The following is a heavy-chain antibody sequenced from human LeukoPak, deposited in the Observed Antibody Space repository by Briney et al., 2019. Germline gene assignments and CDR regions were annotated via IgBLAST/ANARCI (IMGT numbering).Heavy chain of an antibody. J-gene: IGHJ6*04. V-gene: IGHV3-30*04. Sequence: GGSLRLSCAASGFTFRSYAMHWVRQAPGKGLEGVAVISYDGSNKYYADSVKGGFTISRDSSKNTLYLQMNSLRAEDTAVYYCARDLLDIVVVVAATPDYYYYGMDVWGKGTTVTVSS. CDR3: ARDLLDIVVVVAATPDYYYYGMDV. D-gene: IGHD2-15*01. CDR1: GFTFRSYA. CDR2: ISYDGSNK.